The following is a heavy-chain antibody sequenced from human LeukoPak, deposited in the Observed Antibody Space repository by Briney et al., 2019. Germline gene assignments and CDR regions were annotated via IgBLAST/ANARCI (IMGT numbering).Heavy chain of an antibody. J-gene: IGHJ4*02. CDR1: GFIVSDNY. CDR3: TTERNWELNY. D-gene: IGHD7-27*01. Sequence: PGGSLRLSCAASGFIVSDNYMSWVRQAPGKGLEWVGRIKSKVDGGTTDYAAPVKGRFSISRDDSKNMLYLQMNSLKTEDTAVYYCTTERNWELNYWGQGTLVTVSS. CDR2: IKSKVDGGTT. V-gene: IGHV3-15*01.